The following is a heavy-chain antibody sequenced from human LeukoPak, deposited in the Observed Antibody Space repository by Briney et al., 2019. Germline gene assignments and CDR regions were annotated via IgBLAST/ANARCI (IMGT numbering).Heavy chain of an antibody. Sequence: PGRSLRLSCAASGFTFSSYGMHWVRQAPGKGLEWVAVIWYGGSNKYYADSVKGRFTISRDNSKNTLYLQMNSLRAEDTAVYYCAKDRGRFGAVPDYWGQGTLVTVSS. D-gene: IGHD3-3*01. CDR3: AKDRGRFGAVPDY. CDR2: IWYGGSNK. V-gene: IGHV3-30*18. J-gene: IGHJ4*02. CDR1: GFTFSSYG.